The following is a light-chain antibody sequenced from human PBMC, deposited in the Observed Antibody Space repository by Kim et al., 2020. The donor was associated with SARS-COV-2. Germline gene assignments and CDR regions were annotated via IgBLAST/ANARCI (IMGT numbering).Light chain of an antibody. Sequence: GKTVTISCTGSSGSIASNYVKWYQQRPGSAPTPVIYGDNQRPSGVPDRFSGSIDSSSNSASLTISGLKTEDEADYYCQSYDSSNQVFGGGTQLTVL. CDR2: GDN. CDR1: SGSIASNY. CDR3: QSYDSSNQV. J-gene: IGLJ3*02. V-gene: IGLV6-57*02.